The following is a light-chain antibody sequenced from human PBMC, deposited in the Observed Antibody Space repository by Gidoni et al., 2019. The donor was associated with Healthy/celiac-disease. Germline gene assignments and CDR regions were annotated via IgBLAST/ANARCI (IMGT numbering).Light chain of an antibody. Sequence: EIVMTQSPATLSVSPGERATLSCRASQRVSSNLAWYQQKPGQAPRLLIYGASTRATGIPARFSGSGSGTEFTLTISSLQSEDFAVYYCQQYNNWLRRTFXQXTKLEIK. CDR1: QRVSSN. V-gene: IGKV3-15*01. CDR3: QQYNNWLRRT. CDR2: GAS. J-gene: IGKJ2*01.